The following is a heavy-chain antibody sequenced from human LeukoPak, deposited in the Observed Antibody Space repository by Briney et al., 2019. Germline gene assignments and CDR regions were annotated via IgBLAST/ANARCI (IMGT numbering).Heavy chain of an antibody. CDR1: GFTFSSYS. CDR2: ISSSSSYI. V-gene: IGHV3-21*01. CDR3: ARSAPLRFLESP. Sequence: GGSLRLSCAASGFTFSSYSMNWVRQAPGKGLEWVSSISSSSSYIYYADSVKGRLTISRDNAKNSLYLQMNSLRAEDTAVYYCARSAPLRFLESPWGQGTLVTVSS. D-gene: IGHD3-3*01. J-gene: IGHJ5*02.